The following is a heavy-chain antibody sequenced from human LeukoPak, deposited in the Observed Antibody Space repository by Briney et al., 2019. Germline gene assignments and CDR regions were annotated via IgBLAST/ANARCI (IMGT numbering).Heavy chain of an antibody. CDR2: INPNSGAT. J-gene: IGHJ4*02. CDR1: AYTFTGYF. CDR3: ARDFGRYSGYDFDF. D-gene: IGHD5-12*01. V-gene: IGHV1-2*02. Sequence: GASVKVSCKASAYTFTGYFMRWMRQAPGQGLEWMAWINPNSGATNYAPKFQGRVTLTRDTSITTAYMELSRLRSDDTAVYYCARDFGRYSGYDFDFWGQGTLVTVSS.